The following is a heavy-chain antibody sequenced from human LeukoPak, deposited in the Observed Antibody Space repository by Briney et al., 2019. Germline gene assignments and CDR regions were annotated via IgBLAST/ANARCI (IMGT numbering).Heavy chain of an antibody. D-gene: IGHD3-16*01. CDR2: VSVYNGNT. J-gene: IGHJ4*02. V-gene: IGHV1-18*01. CDR3: AGNYEGQGVVAAH. Sequence: ASVKVSCKVSGHPFYKYGINWVRQAPGQGLEWLGWVSVYNGNTNNVQTLQGRLTMTTDVSTSTAYMELRSLRSGDTAVYYCAGNYEGQGVVAAHWGQGTLVTVSS. CDR1: GHPFYKYG.